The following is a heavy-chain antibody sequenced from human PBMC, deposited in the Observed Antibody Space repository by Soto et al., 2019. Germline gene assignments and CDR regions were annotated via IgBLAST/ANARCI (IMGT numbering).Heavy chain of an antibody. J-gene: IGHJ4*02. CDR2: IYYNGNT. V-gene: IGHV4-59*01. CDR1: GDSISSYS. CDR3: AREGWLQLFDY. D-gene: IGHD5-12*01. Sequence: PSETLSLTCTVSGDSISSYSWSWIRQPPGKGLEWIGNIYYNGNTKYSPSLKSRVTMSVDTSKNHFSLKLSSVTAADTAVYYCAREGWLQLFDYWGQGTLVTVSS.